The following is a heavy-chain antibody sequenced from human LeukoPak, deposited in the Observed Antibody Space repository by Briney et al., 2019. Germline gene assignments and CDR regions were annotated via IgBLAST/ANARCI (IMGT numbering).Heavy chain of an antibody. CDR2: ISGSGGST. CDR1: GFTFSSYA. Sequence: GGSLRLSCAASGFTFSSYAMSWVRQAPGKGLEWVSAISGSGGSTYYADSVKGRFTISRDNSKNTLYLQMNSLRAEDTAVYHCAKRITMVRGVTCCFDYWGQGTLVTVPS. V-gene: IGHV3-23*01. J-gene: IGHJ4*02. D-gene: IGHD3-10*01. CDR3: AKRITMVRGVTCCFDY.